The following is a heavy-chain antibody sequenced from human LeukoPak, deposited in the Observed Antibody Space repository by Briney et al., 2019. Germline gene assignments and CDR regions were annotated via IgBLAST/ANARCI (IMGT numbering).Heavy chain of an antibody. V-gene: IGHV1-18*01. CDR1: GYTFTSYG. D-gene: IGHD3-10*01. CDR3: ARDLGAAFMVRGVPFDY. Sequence: ASVKVSCKASGYTFTSYGISWVRQAPGQGLEWMGWISAYNGNTNYAQKLQGRVTMTTDTSTSTAYMELRSLRSDDTAVYYRARDLGAAFMVRGVPFDYWGQGTLVTVSS. CDR2: ISAYNGNT. J-gene: IGHJ4*02.